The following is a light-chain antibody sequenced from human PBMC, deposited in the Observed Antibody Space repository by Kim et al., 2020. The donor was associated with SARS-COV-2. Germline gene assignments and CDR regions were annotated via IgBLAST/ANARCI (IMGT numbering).Light chain of an antibody. CDR2: DAS. Sequence: DIQMTQSPSSLSASVGDRVTITCQASQDISNYLNWYQQKPGKAPKLLIYDASNLETGVPSRFSGSGSGTDFTFTISSLQPEDIATYYCQKYDNHPTFCGGTRVHIK. J-gene: IGKJ4*02. CDR3: QKYDNHPT. CDR1: QDISNY. V-gene: IGKV1-33*01.